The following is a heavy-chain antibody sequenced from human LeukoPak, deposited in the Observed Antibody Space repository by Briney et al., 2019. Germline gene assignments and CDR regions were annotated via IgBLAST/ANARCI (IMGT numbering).Heavy chain of an antibody. CDR2: ISGSGGST. Sequence: QPGGSLRLSCAASGFTFSSYAMTWVRQAPGKGLEWVSGISGSGGSTSYADSVRGRFTISRDSSKNTLYLQMNSLRAEDTAVYYCAKRPRYYGDKPTYFDYWGQGTLVTVSS. D-gene: IGHD4-23*01. J-gene: IGHJ4*02. CDR3: AKRPRYYGDKPTYFDY. CDR1: GFTFSSYA. V-gene: IGHV3-23*01.